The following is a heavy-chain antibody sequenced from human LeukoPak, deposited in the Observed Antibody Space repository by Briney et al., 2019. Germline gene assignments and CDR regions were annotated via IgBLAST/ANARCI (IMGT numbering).Heavy chain of an antibody. D-gene: IGHD6-19*01. CDR2: ISAYNGNT. CDR1: GYTFTSYG. J-gene: IGHJ4*02. V-gene: IGHV1-18*01. CDR3: ATLRSSGWSFDY. Sequence: ASVKVSCKASGYTFTSYGISWVRQAPGQGLEWMGWISAYNGNTNYAQKLQGRVTMTTDTSTSTAYMELRSLRSDDTAVYYCATLRSSGWSFDYWGQGTLVTVSS.